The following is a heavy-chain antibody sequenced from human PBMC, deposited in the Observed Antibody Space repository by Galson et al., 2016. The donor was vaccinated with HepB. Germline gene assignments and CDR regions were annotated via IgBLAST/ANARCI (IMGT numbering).Heavy chain of an antibody. V-gene: IGHV5-51*01. CDR3: ARSFQAYYFDY. CDR1: GYRFSSYY. Sequence: QSGAEVKKPGESLKISCKGSGYRFSSYYIAWVRQMPGKGLEWMGIIYPGGSDTRYSPSFQGQVTISADKSITTAYLQWSSLKASDTAIYYCARSFQAYYFDYWGQGALVTVSS. J-gene: IGHJ4*02. CDR2: IYPGGSDT.